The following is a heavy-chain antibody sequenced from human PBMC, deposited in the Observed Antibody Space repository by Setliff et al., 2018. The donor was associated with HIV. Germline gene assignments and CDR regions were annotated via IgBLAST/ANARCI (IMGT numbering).Heavy chain of an antibody. CDR1: GGSFSGSY. CDR2: INHSGSP. Sequence: SETLSLTCGVFGGSFSGSYWSWIRQSPGKGLEWIGEINHSGSPNYNPSLKSRVTISVDTSNNQFTLRLKSVTAADTAVHYCARLGRNLRFLTVWGQGTTVTSP. V-gene: IGHV4-34*01. CDR3: ARLGRNLRFLTV. J-gene: IGHJ6*02. D-gene: IGHD3-3*01.